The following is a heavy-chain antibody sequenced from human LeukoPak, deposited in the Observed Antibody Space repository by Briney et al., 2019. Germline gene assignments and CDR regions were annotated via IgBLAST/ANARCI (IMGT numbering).Heavy chain of an antibody. D-gene: IGHD3-10*01. Sequence: QSGGSLRLSCAASGVTVSSNYISWVRQAPGKGLEWVSVIYSDGRTYYTDSVKGRFTISRDNSKNTLYLQMNSLRAEDTAVYYCARSRAGSGSYFGAFDIWGQGTMVTVSS. V-gene: IGHV3-53*01. CDR1: GVTVSSNY. J-gene: IGHJ3*02. CDR2: IYSDGRT. CDR3: ARSRAGSGSYFGAFDI.